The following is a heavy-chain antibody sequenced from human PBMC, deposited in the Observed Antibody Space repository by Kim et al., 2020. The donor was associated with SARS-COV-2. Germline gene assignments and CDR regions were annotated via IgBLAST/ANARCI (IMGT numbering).Heavy chain of an antibody. D-gene: IGHD5-12*01. J-gene: IGHJ4*02. CDR3: ARDRAYSGYDWVDY. Sequence: DSGKCRFTISRDNANNSRYLQMNSLRAEDTAVYYCARDRAYSGYDWVDYWGQGTLVTVSS. V-gene: IGHV3-11*05.